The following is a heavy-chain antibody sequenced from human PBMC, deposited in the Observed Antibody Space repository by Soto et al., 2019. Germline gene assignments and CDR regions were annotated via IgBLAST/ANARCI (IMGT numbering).Heavy chain of an antibody. CDR3: ARGRYGDY. V-gene: IGHV1-18*01. D-gene: IGHD1-1*01. J-gene: IGHJ4*02. CDR1: GYIFTTYG. CDR2: ISAHNGNT. Sequence: QVHLVQSGAEVKKPGASVKVSCKGSGYIFTTYGITWVRQAPGQGLEWMGWISAHNGNTNYAQKIQGRVTVTRDTSTSTAYMDLRNLRTDDTAVYYCARGRYGDYWGQGALVTVSS.